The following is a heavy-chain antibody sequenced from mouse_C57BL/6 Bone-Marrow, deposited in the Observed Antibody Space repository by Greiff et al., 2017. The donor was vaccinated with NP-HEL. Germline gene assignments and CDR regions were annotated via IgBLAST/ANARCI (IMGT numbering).Heavy chain of an antibody. CDR1: GYAFSSSW. CDR2: IYPGDGDT. Sequence: VQLQQSGPELVKPGASVKISCKASGYAFSSSWMNWVKQRPGKGLEWIGRIYPGDGDTNYNGKFKGKATLTADKSSSTAYMQLSSLTSEDSAVYFCARGGNYGYDVDYFDYGGQGTTLTVSS. CDR3: ARGGNYGYDVDYFDY. D-gene: IGHD2-2*01. V-gene: IGHV1-82*01. J-gene: IGHJ2*01.